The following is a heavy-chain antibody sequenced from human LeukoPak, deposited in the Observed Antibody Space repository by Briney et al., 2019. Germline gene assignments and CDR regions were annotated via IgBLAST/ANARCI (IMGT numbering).Heavy chain of an antibody. Sequence: GGSLRLSCAASGFTFSSYGMQRLRQAPGKGLEGVAFIRYDGSNKYYADSVKGRFTISRDNSKNTLYLQMNSLRAEDKAVYYCAKDQRREIVVVLAATPSYFDYWGQGNLVTVSS. CDR1: GFTFSSYG. CDR3: AKDQRREIVVVLAATPSYFDY. D-gene: IGHD2-15*01. J-gene: IGHJ4*02. CDR2: IRYDGSNK. V-gene: IGHV3-30*02.